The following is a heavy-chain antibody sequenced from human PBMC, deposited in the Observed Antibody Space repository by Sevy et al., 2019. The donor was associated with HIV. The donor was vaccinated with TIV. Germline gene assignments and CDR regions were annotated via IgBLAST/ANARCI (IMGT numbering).Heavy chain of an antibody. V-gene: IGHV4-38-2*01. CDR3: ARQTWITGTTRHFQY. CDR2: IHHSGST. Sequence: SETLSLTCGVSGHSISSGYFWGWIRQPPGKGLEWIGTIHHSGSTYYNPSLKSRVTISVDTSKNQFSLNLSSVTAADTAVYYCARQTWITGTTRHFQYWGQGTLVTVSS. D-gene: IGHD1-7*01. CDR1: GHSISSGYF. J-gene: IGHJ1*01.